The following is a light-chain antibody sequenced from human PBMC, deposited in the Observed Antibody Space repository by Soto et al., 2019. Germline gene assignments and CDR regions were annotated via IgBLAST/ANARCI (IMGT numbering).Light chain of an antibody. CDR3: QQYNTWPWT. J-gene: IGKJ1*01. Sequence: ETVLTQSPSTLSWSAGERATLSCRASQSFSRYLAWYQQKTGQAPRLLIYDASNRATGIPARFSGRGYGTDFNLAISSLQPEDFAVYYCQQYNTWPWTFGQGTKVDIK. CDR1: QSFSRY. CDR2: DAS. V-gene: IGKV3-11*01.